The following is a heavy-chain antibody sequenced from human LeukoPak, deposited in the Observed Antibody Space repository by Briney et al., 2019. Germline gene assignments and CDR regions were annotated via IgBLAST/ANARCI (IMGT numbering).Heavy chain of an antibody. CDR2: ISSSSSYI. CDR3: ARDLEEYCSGGSCSLFDY. V-gene: IGHV3-21*01. CDR1: GFTFGSYS. Sequence: GSLRLSCAASGFTFGSYSMNWVRQAPGKGLEWVSSISSSSSYIYYADSVKGRFTISRDNAKNSLYLQMNSLRAEDTAVYYCARDLEEYCSGGSCSLFDYWGQGTLVTVSS. D-gene: IGHD2-15*01. J-gene: IGHJ4*02.